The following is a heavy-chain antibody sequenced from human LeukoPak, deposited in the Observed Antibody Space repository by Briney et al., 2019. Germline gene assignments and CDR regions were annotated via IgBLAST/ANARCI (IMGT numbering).Heavy chain of an antibody. CDR1: GFTFDDYG. V-gene: IGHV3-20*04. CDR3: ASVNTYYYDSSGYPFDI. CDR2: INWNGGST. Sequence: GGSLRLSCAASGFTFDDYGMSWVRQAPGNGLAWVSGINWNGGSTGYADSVKGRFTISRDNAKNSLYLQMNSLRAEDTALYYCASVNTYYYDSSGYPFDIWGQGTMVTVSS. D-gene: IGHD3-22*01. J-gene: IGHJ3*02.